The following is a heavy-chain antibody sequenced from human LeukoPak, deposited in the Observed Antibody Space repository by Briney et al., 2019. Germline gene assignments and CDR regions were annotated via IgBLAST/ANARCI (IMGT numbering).Heavy chain of an antibody. CDR1: GFTFSSYA. J-gene: IGHJ3*02. V-gene: IGHV3-30-3*01. CDR2: ISYDGSNK. Sequence: GGSLRLSCAASGFTFSSYAMHWVRQAPGKGLEWVAVISYDGSNKYYADSVKGRFTISRDNSKNTLYLQMNSLRAEDTAVYYCARDCGGGSCYGPYDAFDIWGQGTMVTVSS. CDR3: ARDCGGGSCYGPYDAFDI. D-gene: IGHD2-15*01.